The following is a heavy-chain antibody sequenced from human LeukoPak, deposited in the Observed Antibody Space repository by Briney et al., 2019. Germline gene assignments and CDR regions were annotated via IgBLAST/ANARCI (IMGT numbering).Heavy chain of an antibody. CDR3: ARVRYFDWFIRPVDY. J-gene: IGHJ4*02. D-gene: IGHD3-9*01. V-gene: IGHV3-64D*06. Sequence: SGGSLRLSCSASGFTFSRYPMHWVRQAPGKGLEYVSAVNGNGGTTYYADSVKGRFTISRDNSKNTLYLQMSSLRPEDTAVYYCARVRYFDWFIRPVDYWGQGTLVTVSS. CDR2: VNGNGGTT. CDR1: GFTFSRYP.